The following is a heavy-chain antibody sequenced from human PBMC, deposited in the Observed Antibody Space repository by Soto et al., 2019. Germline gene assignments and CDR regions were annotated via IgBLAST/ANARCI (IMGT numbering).Heavy chain of an antibody. CDR1: GGTFSSYA. CDR2: IIPIFGTA. J-gene: IGHJ6*02. Sequence: ASVKVSCKASGGTFSSYAISWVRQAPGQGLEWMGGIIPIFGTANYAQKFQDRVTITADESTSTAYMELSSLRSEDTAVYYCASRLGDIVVVPAARGKGIGYYYYYYGMDVWGQGTTVTVSS. D-gene: IGHD2-2*01. CDR3: ASRLGDIVVVPAARGKGIGYYYYYYGMDV. V-gene: IGHV1-69*13.